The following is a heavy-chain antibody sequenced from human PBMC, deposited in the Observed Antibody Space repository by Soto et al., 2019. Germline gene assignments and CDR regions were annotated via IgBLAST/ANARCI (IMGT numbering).Heavy chain of an antibody. CDR2: ISGSGGST. CDR1: GFTFSSYA. J-gene: IGHJ6*03. V-gene: IGHV3-23*01. D-gene: IGHD6-13*01. CDR3: AKAKGHSSPVVYYYYYMDV. Sequence: GGSLRLSCAASGFTFSSYAMSWVRQAPGKGLEWVSAISGSGGSTYYADSVKGRFTISRDNSKNTLYPQMNSLRAEDTAVYYCAKAKGHSSPVVYYYYYMDVWGKGTTVTVSS.